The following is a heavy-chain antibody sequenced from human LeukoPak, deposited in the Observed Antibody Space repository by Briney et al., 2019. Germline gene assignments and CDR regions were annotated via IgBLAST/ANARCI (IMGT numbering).Heavy chain of an antibody. CDR2: IYYSGST. D-gene: IGHD1-26*01. CDR3: ARVTRWELTRLDY. V-gene: IGHV4-39*07. J-gene: IGHJ4*02. CDR1: GGSISSSSYY. Sequence: SETLSLTCTVSGGSISSSSYYWGWIRQPPGKGLEWIGSIYYSGSTYCNPSPKSRVTISVDTSENQFSLKLSSVTAADTAVYYCARVTRWELTRLDYWGQGTLVTVSS.